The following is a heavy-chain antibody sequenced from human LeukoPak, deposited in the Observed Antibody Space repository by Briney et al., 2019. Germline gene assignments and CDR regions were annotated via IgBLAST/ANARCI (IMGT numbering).Heavy chain of an antibody. J-gene: IGHJ4*02. CDR3: ARMRVYSDDVDFDY. D-gene: IGHD5-12*01. Sequence: ASVKVSCKASGYTFSNYGISWARQAPGQGLEWMGWISHYTNYPQKFQGRVTMTRDTSTSTAYMELRSLRSDDTAVYYCARMRVYSDDVDFDYWGQGTLVTVSS. CDR1: GYTFSNYG. V-gene: IGHV1-18*01. CDR2: ISHYT.